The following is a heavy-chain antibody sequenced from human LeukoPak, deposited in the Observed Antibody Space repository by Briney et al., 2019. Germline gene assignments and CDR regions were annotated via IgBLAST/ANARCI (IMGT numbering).Heavy chain of an antibody. Sequence: SETLSLTCTVSGYSISSGYYWGWIRQPPGKRLEWVGSIHSSGNTYYNPTLKSRVTISVDTSKNQFSLNLTSATAADAAVYYCARDLGYSGFDWAPWGQGTLVTVSS. CDR2: IHSSGNT. D-gene: IGHD5-12*01. CDR3: ARDLGYSGFDWAP. V-gene: IGHV4-38-2*02. CDR1: GYSISSGYY. J-gene: IGHJ5*02.